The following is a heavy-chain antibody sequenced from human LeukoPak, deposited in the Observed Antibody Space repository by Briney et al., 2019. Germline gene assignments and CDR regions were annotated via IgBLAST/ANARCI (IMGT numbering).Heavy chain of an antibody. V-gene: IGHV3-48*03. CDR1: GFTFSSYE. CDR2: ISSSGSTI. J-gene: IGHJ4*02. Sequence: GGSLRLSCAASGFTFSSYEMNWVRQAPAKGLEWVSYISSSGSTIYYADSVKGRFTISRDNAKNSLYLQMNSLRAEDTAVYYCARAQLNYYDSSGYYPPFDYWGQGTLVTVSS. CDR3: ARAQLNYYDSSGYYPPFDY. D-gene: IGHD3-22*01.